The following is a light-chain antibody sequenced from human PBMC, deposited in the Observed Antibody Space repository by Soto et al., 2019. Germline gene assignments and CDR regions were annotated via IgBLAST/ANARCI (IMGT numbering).Light chain of an antibody. V-gene: IGLV2-8*01. J-gene: IGLJ2*01. CDR1: SSDVGGYNY. CDR3: RSYAGSNKGV. CDR2: EVS. Sequence: QSALTQPPSASGSPGQSVTISCTGTSSDVGGYNYVSWYQQHPGKAPKLMIYEVSKRPSGVPDRFSGSKSGNTASLTVSGLQAADEADYYCRSYAGSNKGVFGGGTKLTVL.